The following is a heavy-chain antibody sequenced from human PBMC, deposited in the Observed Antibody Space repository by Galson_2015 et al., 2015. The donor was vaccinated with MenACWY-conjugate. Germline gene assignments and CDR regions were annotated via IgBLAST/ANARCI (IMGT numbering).Heavy chain of an antibody. CDR3: ARESSFSNDM. Sequence: CAASGFTFTIYSLTWVRQAPGRGLAWISYVSNGGETIYYADSVSGRLTISRDTTKNSLYLQMNSLRAEDTAVYYCARESSFSNDMWGQGALVTVSS. CDR1: GFTFTIYS. J-gene: IGHJ4*02. D-gene: IGHD4-11*01. CDR2: VSNGGETI. V-gene: IGHV3-48*04.